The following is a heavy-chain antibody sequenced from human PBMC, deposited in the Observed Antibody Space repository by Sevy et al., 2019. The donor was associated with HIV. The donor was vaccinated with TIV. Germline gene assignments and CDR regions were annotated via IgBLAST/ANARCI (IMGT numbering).Heavy chain of an antibody. CDR1: GYTFTGYY. J-gene: IGHJ4*02. Sequence: ASVKVSCKASGYTFTGYYMHWVRQAPGQGLQGMGWFNPDSGGPNYAPKFQGRVTLTRDTSIRTAYMELSRLKSDDTAVYYCVRDDRDGYFEYWGQGTLVTVSS. V-gene: IGHV1-2*02. CDR2: FNPDSGGP. CDR3: VRDDRDGYFEY.